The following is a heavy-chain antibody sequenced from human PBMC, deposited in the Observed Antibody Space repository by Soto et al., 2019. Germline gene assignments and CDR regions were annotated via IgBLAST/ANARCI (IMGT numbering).Heavy chain of an antibody. D-gene: IGHD6-13*01. CDR3: TKYTYTSRYAYYGMDV. CDR2: IRSKAYGGTT. J-gene: IGHJ6*02. Sequence: EVQVVESGGGLVEPGRSLRLSCTTSGFTFGDYAMSWSRQAPGKGLEWVGVIRSKAYGGTTDYAASVKGRFTISRDDSKSIAYLQMNSLKSEDTGVYYCTKYTYTSRYAYYGMDVWGHGTTVTVYS. V-gene: IGHV3-49*03. CDR1: GFTFGDYA.